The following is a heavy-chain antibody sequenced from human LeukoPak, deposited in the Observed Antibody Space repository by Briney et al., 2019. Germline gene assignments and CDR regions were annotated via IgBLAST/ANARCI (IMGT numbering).Heavy chain of an antibody. CDR2: ISAYNGNT. CDR3: ARAHTAMVTGYFDY. Sequence: VASVKVSCKASGYTFTSYGISWVRQAPGQGLEWMGWISAYNGNTNYAQKLQGRVTMTTDTSTSTAYMELRSLRSDDTAVYYCARAHTAMVTGYFDYWAQGTLVTVSS. CDR1: GYTFTSYG. D-gene: IGHD5-18*01. J-gene: IGHJ4*02. V-gene: IGHV1-18*01.